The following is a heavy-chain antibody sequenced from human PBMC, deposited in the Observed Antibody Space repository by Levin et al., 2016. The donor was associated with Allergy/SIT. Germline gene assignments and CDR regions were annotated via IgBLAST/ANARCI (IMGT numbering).Heavy chain of an antibody. J-gene: IGHJ4*02. V-gene: IGHV3-21*01. CDR2: ISSSSSYI. D-gene: IGHD3-10*01. CDR3: ESGSYYSPDY. Sequence: WIRQPPGKGLEWVSSISSSSSYIYYADSVKGRFTISRDNAKNSLYLQMNSLRAEDAAVYYCESGSYYSPDYWGQGTLVTVSS.